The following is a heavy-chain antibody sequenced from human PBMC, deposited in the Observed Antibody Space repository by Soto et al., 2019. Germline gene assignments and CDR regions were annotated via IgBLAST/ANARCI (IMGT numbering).Heavy chain of an antibody. Sequence: QVQLQQWGAGLLKPSETLSLTCAVYGGSFSGYYWSWIRQPPGKGLEWIGEINHSGSTNYNPSLKSRVTISVDTSKNQFSLKLSSVTVADTAVYYCARCIAARRNWFDPWGQVTLVTVSS. CDR3: ARCIAARRNWFDP. D-gene: IGHD6-6*01. J-gene: IGHJ5*02. V-gene: IGHV4-34*01. CDR1: GGSFSGYY. CDR2: INHSGST.